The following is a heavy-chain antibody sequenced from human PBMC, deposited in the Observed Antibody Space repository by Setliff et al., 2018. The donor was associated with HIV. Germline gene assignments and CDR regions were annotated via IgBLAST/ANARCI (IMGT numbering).Heavy chain of an antibody. Sequence: GASVKVSCKTSGYNFENYAINWVRQAPGQGLEWMGWINANSGSPTYAQAFTGRFLFSVDTVVATAYLQINNLKTEDTAVYYCARGLYGDYGGDLNWLDPWGHGTRVTSPQ. CDR1: GYNFENYA. J-gene: IGHJ5*02. D-gene: IGHD4-17*01. CDR2: INANSGSP. V-gene: IGHV7-4-1*02. CDR3: ARGLYGDYGGDLNWLDP.